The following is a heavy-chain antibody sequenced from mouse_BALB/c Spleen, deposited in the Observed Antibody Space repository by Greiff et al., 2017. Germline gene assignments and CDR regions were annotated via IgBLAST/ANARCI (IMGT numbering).Heavy chain of an antibody. CDR3: AELTFAY. Sequence: EVKLQESGGGLVQPGGSRKLSCAASGFTFSSFGMHWVRQAPEKGLEWVAYISSGSSTIYYADTVKGRFTISRDNPKNTLFLQMTSLRSEDTAMYYCAELTFAYWGQGTLVTVSA. CDR2: ISSGSSTI. D-gene: IGHD1-1*01. CDR1: GFTFSSFG. J-gene: IGHJ3*01. V-gene: IGHV5-17*02.